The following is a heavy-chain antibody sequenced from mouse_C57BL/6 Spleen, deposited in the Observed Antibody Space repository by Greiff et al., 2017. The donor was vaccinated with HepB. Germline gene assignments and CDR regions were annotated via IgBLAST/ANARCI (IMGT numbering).Heavy chain of an antibody. D-gene: IGHD2-1*01. CDR3: ARSRYGNSDFDY. J-gene: IGHJ2*01. CDR1: GYAFTNYL. V-gene: IGHV1-54*01. Sequence: VKLQESGAELVRPGTSVKVSCKASGYAFTNYLIEWVKQRPGQGLEWIGVINPGSGGTNYNEKFKGKATLTADKSSSTAYMQLSSLTSEDSAVYFCARSRYGNSDFDYWGQGTTLTVSS. CDR2: INPGSGGT.